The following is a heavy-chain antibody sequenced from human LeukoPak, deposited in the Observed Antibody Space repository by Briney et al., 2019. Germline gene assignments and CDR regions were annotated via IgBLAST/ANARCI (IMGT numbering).Heavy chain of an antibody. V-gene: IGHV3-53*01. D-gene: IGHD3-10*01. CDR3: ARGSYGSGNYYIGDAFDM. J-gene: IGHJ3*02. CDR2: IYRGGST. Sequence: GGSLRLSCAASGFTVSYNYMSWVRQAPGKGLEWVSTIYRGGSTYYADSVNGRFTISRDNSKNTVYLQMNSPRDEDTAVYYCARGSYGSGNYYIGDAFDMWGQGTMVTVSS. CDR1: GFTVSYNY.